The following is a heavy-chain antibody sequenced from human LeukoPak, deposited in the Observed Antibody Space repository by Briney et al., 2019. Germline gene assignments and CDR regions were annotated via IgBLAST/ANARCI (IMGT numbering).Heavy chain of an antibody. D-gene: IGHD3-9*01. Sequence: GGSLRLSCAASGFTFSSYAMHWVRQAPGKGLEWVAVISYDGSNKYYADSVKGRFTISRDNSKNTLYLQMNSLGAEDTAVYYCARAYDILTGYYVFWGQGTLVTVSS. V-gene: IGHV3-30-3*01. CDR1: GFTFSSYA. J-gene: IGHJ4*02. CDR3: ARAYDILTGYYVF. CDR2: ISYDGSNK.